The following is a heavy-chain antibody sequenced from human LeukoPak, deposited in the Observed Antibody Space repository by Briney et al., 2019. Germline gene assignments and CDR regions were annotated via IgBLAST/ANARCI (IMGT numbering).Heavy chain of an antibody. CDR3: ARNYDFWSGYYSSFDP. CDR1: GYTFTSYG. CDR2: ISAYNGNT. Sequence: ASVKPSCKASGYTFTSYGISWVRQAPGQGLEWMGWISAYNGNTNYAQKLQGRVTMTTDTSTSTAYMELRSLRSDDTAVYYCARNYDFWSGYYSSFDPWGQGALVSVSS. J-gene: IGHJ5*02. V-gene: IGHV1-18*01. D-gene: IGHD3-3*01.